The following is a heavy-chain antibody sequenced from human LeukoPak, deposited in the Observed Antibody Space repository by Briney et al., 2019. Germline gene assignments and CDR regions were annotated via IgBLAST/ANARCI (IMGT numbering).Heavy chain of an antibody. CDR1: GYTLTELS. CDR3: ARGVTARGFYYYMDI. Sequence: ASVKVSCKVSGYTLTELSMHWVRQVPGKGLEWMGGFDPEDGETIYAQKFQGRVTMTEDTSTDTAYMELSSLRSEDTAVYSCARGVTARGFYYYMDIWGNGTTVTISS. D-gene: IGHD2-21*02. V-gene: IGHV1-24*01. J-gene: IGHJ6*03. CDR2: FDPEDGET.